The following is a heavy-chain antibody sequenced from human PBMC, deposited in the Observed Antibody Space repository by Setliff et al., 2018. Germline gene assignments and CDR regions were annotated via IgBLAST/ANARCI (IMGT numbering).Heavy chain of an antibody. D-gene: IGHD3-16*01. Sequence: PGGSLRLSCVASGFTFDSYPIHWVRQAPGTGLEWVAVISYDATKRDYVDSVKGRFTISRDNAKNSLYLQVNSLRAEDTAVYYCARDGGEYWGQGTLVTVSS. J-gene: IGHJ4*02. CDR1: GFTFDSYP. CDR2: ISYDATKR. CDR3: ARDGGEY. V-gene: IGHV3-30*07.